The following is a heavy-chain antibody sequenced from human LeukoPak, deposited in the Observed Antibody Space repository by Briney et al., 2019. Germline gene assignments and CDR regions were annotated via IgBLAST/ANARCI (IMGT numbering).Heavy chain of an antibody. V-gene: IGHV3-48*01. J-gene: IGHJ4*02. CDR3: ARGGRAVSLDY. D-gene: IGHD2-8*01. Sequence: PGGSLRLSCAASGFTFSSYSMNWVRQAPGKGLEWVSYISSSSSTIYYADSVKGRFTISRDNAKNSLYLQMNSLRAEDTAVYYCARGGRAVSLDYWGQGTLVTASS. CDR2: ISSSSSTI. CDR1: GFTFSSYS.